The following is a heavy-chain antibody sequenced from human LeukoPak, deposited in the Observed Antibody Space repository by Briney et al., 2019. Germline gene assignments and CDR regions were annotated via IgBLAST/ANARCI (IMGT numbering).Heavy chain of an antibody. D-gene: IGHD1-26*01. J-gene: IGHJ4*02. V-gene: IGHV3-30-3*01. CDR2: ISYDGSDE. CDR1: GSTFSSFA. CDR3: ARGRDSGSYSSYFDY. Sequence: PGRSLRLSCAASGSTFSSFAMHWVRQAPGKGLEWVAVISYDGSDEYYADSVRGRFTISRDNSKNSLYLQMNSLRVEDTAVYYCARGRDSGSYSSYFDYWGQGTLVTVSS.